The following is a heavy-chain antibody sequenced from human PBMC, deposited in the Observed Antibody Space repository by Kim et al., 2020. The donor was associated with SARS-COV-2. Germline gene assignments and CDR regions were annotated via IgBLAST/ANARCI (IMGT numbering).Heavy chain of an antibody. CDR1: GFTFSDYY. D-gene: IGHD6-13*01. CDR2: ISSSSSYT. J-gene: IGHJ4*02. CDR3: ARGLYSSSWYDY. V-gene: IGHV3-11*06. Sequence: GGSLRLSCAASGFTFSDYYMSWIRQAPGKGLEWVSYISSSSSYTNYADSVKGRFTISRDNAKNSLYLQMNSLRAEDTAVYYCARGLYSSSWYDYWGQGTLVTVSS.